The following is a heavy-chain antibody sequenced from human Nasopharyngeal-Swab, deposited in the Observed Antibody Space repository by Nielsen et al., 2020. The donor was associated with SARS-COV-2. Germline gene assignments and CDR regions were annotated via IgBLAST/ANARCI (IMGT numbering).Heavy chain of an antibody. CDR2: IKSKTGGGTT. CDR3: TTVWELLSH. V-gene: IGHV3-15*01. Sequence: GESLKISCAASGFTFSDYYMSWIRQAPGKGLEWVGRIKSKTGGGTTDYAAPVKGRFTISRDDSKNTLYLQMNSLKTEDTAVYYCTTVWELLSHWGQGTLVTVSS. J-gene: IGHJ4*02. CDR1: GFTFSDYY. D-gene: IGHD1-26*01.